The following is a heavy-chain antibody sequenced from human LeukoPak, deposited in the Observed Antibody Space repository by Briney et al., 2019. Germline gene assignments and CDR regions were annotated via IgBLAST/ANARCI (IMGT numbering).Heavy chain of an antibody. J-gene: IGHJ5*02. CDR1: GGSFSGYY. Sequence: SETLSLTCAVYGGSFSGYYWSWIRQPPGKGLEWIGEINHSGSTNYNPSLKSRVTISVDTSKNQFSLKLSSVTAADTAVYYCARLKTIVVVVAATRRDWFDPWGQGTLVTVSS. V-gene: IGHV4-34*01. CDR3: ARLKTIVVVVAATRRDWFDP. CDR2: INHSGST. D-gene: IGHD2-15*01.